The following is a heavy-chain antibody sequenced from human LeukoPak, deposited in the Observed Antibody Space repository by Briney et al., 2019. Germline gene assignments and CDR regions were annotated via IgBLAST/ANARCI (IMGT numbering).Heavy chain of an antibody. D-gene: IGHD1-26*01. J-gene: IGHJ6*02. CDR3: AKDLMGATLRYYYGMDV. CDR1: GFTFSSFG. Sequence: PTGRSLRLSCAASGFTFSSFGIHWVRQAPGKGLEWVAVMSYDGNNKYYADSVKGRFTVSRDNSKNTLYLRMSSLRGEDTAVYYCAKDLMGATLRYYYGMDVWGQGTTVTVSS. V-gene: IGHV3-30*18. CDR2: MSYDGNNK.